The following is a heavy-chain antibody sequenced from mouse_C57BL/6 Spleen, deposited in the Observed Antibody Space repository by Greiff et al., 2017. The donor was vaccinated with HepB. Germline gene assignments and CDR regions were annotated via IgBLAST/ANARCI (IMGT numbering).Heavy chain of an antibody. J-gene: IGHJ4*01. CDR2: ISSGGDYI. Sequence: EVQVVESGEGLVKPGGSLKLSCAASGFTFSSYAMSWVRQTPEKRLEWVAYISSGGDYIYYADTVKGRFTISRDNARNTLYLQMSSLKSEDTAMYYCTREDYSNYGAIDYWGQGTSVTVSS. V-gene: IGHV5-9-1*02. CDR3: TREDYSNYGAIDY. CDR1: GFTFSSYA. D-gene: IGHD2-5*01.